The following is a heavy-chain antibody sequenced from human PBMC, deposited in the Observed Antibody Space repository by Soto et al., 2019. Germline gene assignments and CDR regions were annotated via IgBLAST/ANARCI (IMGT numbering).Heavy chain of an antibody. V-gene: IGHV3-23*01. Sequence: EVQLLESGGGLVQPGGSLRLSCAASGFTFRNYAMTWVRQAPGKGLEWVSSVSGSVGNTYYADSVKGRFTISRDISKNTLYLQMNSLRVEDTAVYYCAKDPNGDDVGGFDFWGQGTVVTVSS. CDR1: GFTFRNYA. CDR2: VSGSVGNT. CDR3: AKDPNGDDVGGFDF. J-gene: IGHJ3*01. D-gene: IGHD4-17*01.